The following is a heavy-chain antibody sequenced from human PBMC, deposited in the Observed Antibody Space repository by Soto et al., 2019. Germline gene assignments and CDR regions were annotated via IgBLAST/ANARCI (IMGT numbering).Heavy chain of an antibody. CDR3: ARGSRWLDY. Sequence: EVQLVESGGGLVQPGGSLRLSCAASGITVSTNNMAWVRQAPGKGLEWVSVIFSGGSTFYADSVKGRFTVSRDKSQNTLFLQMDSRRGEDTAVYYCARGSRWLDYWGRGTLVSVSS. J-gene: IGHJ4*02. D-gene: IGHD4-17*01. CDR2: IFSGGST. CDR1: GITVSTNN. V-gene: IGHV3-66*01.